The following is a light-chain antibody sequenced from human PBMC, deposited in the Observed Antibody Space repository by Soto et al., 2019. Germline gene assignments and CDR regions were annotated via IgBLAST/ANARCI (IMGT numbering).Light chain of an antibody. J-gene: IGKJ1*01. V-gene: IGKV1-27*01. Sequence: DIQMTQSPSSLSASVGDSVTSTCRASHGISNYLAWYQQKPGKVPKLLIYAASTLQSGVPSRFSGSGSGTDFTLTISSLQPEDVATYYCQKYNSAPRTFGQGTKVEIK. CDR2: AAS. CDR3: QKYNSAPRT. CDR1: HGISNY.